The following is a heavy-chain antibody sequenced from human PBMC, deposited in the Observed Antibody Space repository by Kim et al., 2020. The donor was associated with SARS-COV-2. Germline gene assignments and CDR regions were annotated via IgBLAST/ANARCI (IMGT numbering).Heavy chain of an antibody. D-gene: IGHD3-22*01. V-gene: IGHV4-39*01. CDR3: ARHASPYYYDSSGYHPFDY. Sequence: SRVTISVDTSKNQFSLKLSSVTAADTAVYYCARHASPYYYDSSGYHPFDYWGQGTLVTVSS. J-gene: IGHJ4*02.